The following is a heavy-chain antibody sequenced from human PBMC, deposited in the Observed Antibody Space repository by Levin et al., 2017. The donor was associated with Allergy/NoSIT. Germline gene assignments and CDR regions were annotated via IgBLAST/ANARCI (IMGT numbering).Heavy chain of an antibody. V-gene: IGHV4-39*07. CDR1: GGSIRSIYY. J-gene: IGHJ6*02. CDR2: MYYSGST. Sequence: SQTLSLTCTVSGGSIRSIYYWGWIRQPPGKGLEWIGSMYYSGSTFYNPSLKSRVTISVDTSKNQFSLNLSSVSAADTAVYYCARDRKTEYYYYGLDVWGQGTTVTVSS. CDR3: ARDRKTEYYYYGLDV. D-gene: IGHD1-14*01.